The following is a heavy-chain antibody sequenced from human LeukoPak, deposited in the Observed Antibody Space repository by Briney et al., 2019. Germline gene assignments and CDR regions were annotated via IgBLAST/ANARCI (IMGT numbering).Heavy chain of an antibody. CDR3: AKVWWPRGYSYGLGYFDY. CDR2: ISSSGSTI. V-gene: IGHV3-48*03. D-gene: IGHD5-18*01. Sequence: GGSLRLSCAASGFTFSSYEMNWVRQAPGKGLEWVSYISSSGSTIYYADSVKGRFTISRDNSKNTLYLQMNSLRAEDTAVYYCAKVWWPRGYSYGLGYFDYWGQGTLVTVSS. J-gene: IGHJ4*02. CDR1: GFTFSSYE.